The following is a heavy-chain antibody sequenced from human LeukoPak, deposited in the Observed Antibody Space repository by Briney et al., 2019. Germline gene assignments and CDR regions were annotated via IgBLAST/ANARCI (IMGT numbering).Heavy chain of an antibody. D-gene: IGHD4-17*01. CDR1: GYTFTDYY. Sequence: ASVKVSCKASGYTFTDYYIHWVRQAPGQGLEWMGWINPISGGTNYAQKFQGRVTMTRDTSISTAYMELSSLRSDDTAVYYCARVVGDSVGYFDYWGQGTLVT. CDR2: INPISGGT. CDR3: ARVVGDSVGYFDY. J-gene: IGHJ4*02. V-gene: IGHV1-2*02.